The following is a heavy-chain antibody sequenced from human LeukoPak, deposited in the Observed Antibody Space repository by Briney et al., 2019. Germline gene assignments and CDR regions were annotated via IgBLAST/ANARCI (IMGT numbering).Heavy chain of an antibody. CDR3: ARGRQFVDT. CDR1: SDSISSSY. V-gene: IGHV4-59*01. J-gene: IGHJ5*02. Sequence: SETLSLTCTVSSDSISSSYWSWIRQPPGKGLEWIGYIYSSGSTNYNPSLGSRVTISVDTSKKQFSLKLSSVTAADTAVYYCARGRQFVDTWGQGTLVTVSS. D-gene: IGHD5-24*01. CDR2: IYSSGST.